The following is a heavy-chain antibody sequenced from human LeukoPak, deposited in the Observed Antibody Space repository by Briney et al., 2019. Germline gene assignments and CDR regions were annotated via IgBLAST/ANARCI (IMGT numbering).Heavy chain of an antibody. Sequence: SETLSLTCTVSGGSISTYYWSWIRQPQGKGLEWIGYIYYSGSTDYNPSLKSRVTISVDRSKNQFSLKLSSVTAADTALYYCARASIFGVAPYYMDVWGRGTTVTVSS. J-gene: IGHJ6*03. CDR1: GGSISTYY. V-gene: IGHV4-59*01. CDR2: IYYSGST. CDR3: ARASIFGVAPYYMDV. D-gene: IGHD3-3*01.